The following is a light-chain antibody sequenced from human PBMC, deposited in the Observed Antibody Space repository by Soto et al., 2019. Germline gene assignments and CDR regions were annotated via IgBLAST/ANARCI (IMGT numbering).Light chain of an antibody. V-gene: IGKV3-15*01. J-gene: IGKJ4*01. CDR3: QQYNNWPPLT. CDR2: SAS. Sequence: EVVMTQSPATLSVSPGERATLSCRASQFVSTNLAWYQQKPGQAPRLLIYSASTRATGIPARFSGSGSGTEFTRTISSLQSEDFAVYYCQQYNNWPPLTFGGGTKVEIK. CDR1: QFVSTN.